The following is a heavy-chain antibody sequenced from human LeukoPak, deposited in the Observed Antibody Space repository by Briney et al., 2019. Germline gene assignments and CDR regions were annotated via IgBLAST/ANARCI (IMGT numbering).Heavy chain of an antibody. CDR2: ISAHDGTR. D-gene: IGHD6-19*01. CDR3: ARRSTLYSSGRFYFDY. Sequence: APVKVSCKASGYTFTNYGITWVRQAPGQGLEWMGWISAHDGTRNYALKHEDRVTMTTDTSTSTAYMELRGPRSDDTAVYYCARRSTLYSSGRFYFDYWGQGTLVTVSS. CDR1: GYTFTNYG. J-gene: IGHJ4*02. V-gene: IGHV1-18*01.